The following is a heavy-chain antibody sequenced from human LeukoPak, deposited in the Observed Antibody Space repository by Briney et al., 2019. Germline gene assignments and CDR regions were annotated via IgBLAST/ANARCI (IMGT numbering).Heavy chain of an antibody. D-gene: IGHD2-15*01. J-gene: IGHJ3*02. CDR3: ARPKPYFCSGGSCYSGRGAFDI. V-gene: IGHV4-34*01. CDR1: GGFFSGYY. Sequence: SETLSLTCAVYGGFFSGYYWGWIRQPPGKGLEWIGEINHSGSTNYNPSLKSRVTISVDTSKNQFSLKLSSVTAADTAVYYCARPKPYFCSGGSCYSGRGAFDIWGQGTMVTVSS. CDR2: INHSGST.